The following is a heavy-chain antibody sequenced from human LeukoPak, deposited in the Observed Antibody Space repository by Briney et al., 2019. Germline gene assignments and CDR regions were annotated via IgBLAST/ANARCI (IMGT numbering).Heavy chain of an antibody. J-gene: IGHJ2*01. Sequence: PSETLSLTCTVSGGSISSFYWSWIRQPPGKGLEWIGYIYYSGSTNYNPSLKSRVTISVDTSKNQFSLKLSSVTAADTAVYYCARDTGDLWYFDLWGRGTLVTVSS. CDR2: IYYSGST. V-gene: IGHV4-59*01. D-gene: IGHD7-27*01. CDR3: ARDTGDLWYFDL. CDR1: GGSISSFY.